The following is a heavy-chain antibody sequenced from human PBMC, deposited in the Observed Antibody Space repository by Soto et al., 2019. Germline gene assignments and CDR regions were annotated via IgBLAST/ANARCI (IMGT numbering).Heavy chain of an antibody. V-gene: IGHV2-5*02. CDR1: GFSLSTSGVG. J-gene: IGHJ4*02. CDR2: IYWDDDK. CDR3: SHTTGANLIDY. Sequence: SGPTLVNPTQTLTLTCTFSGFSLSTSGVGVGWIRQPPGKALEWLVLIYWDDDKRYSPSLKSRLTITKDTSKNQVVLTLTNMDPVDTATYYCSHTTGANLIDYWSQGTLVTVSS. D-gene: IGHD1-1*01.